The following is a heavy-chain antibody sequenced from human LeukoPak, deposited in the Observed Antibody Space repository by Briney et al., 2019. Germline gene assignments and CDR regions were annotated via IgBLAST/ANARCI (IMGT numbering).Heavy chain of an antibody. Sequence: SETLSLTCTVSGYSISSGYYWGWIRQPPGKGLEWIGSIYHSGSTYYNPSLKSRVTISVDTSKNQFSLKLSSVTAADTAVYYCARGGSGWSNWFDPWGQGTLVAVSS. D-gene: IGHD6-19*01. CDR1: GYSISSGYY. J-gene: IGHJ5*02. CDR2: IYHSGST. V-gene: IGHV4-38-2*02. CDR3: ARGGSGWSNWFDP.